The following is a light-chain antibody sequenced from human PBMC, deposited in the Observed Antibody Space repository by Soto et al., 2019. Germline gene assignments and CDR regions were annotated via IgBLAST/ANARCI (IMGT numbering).Light chain of an antibody. J-gene: IGLJ3*02. V-gene: IGLV2-14*03. CDR1: INDVGADKY. CDR3: CSVTPSSTWV. Sequence: QSALTQPASVSGSPGQSITISCTGTINDVGADKYVSWYQQHPGKVPQLMIYDVSIRPSGVSNRFSGSKSGNTASLTISGLLAEDEADYYCCSVTPSSTWVFGGGTKLTVL. CDR2: DVS.